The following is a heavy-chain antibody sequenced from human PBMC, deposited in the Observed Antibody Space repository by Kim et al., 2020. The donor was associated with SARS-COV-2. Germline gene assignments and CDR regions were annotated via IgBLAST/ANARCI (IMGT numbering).Heavy chain of an antibody. CDR3: ARDRGSGWPDY. D-gene: IGHD6-19*01. V-gene: IGHV3-33*01. CDR1: GFTFSSYG. Sequence: GGSLRLSCAASGFTFSSYGMHWVRQAPGKGLEWVAVIWYDGSNKYYADSVKGRFTISRDNSKNTLYLQMNSLRAEDTAVYYSARDRGSGWPDYWGQGTLVTVSS. J-gene: IGHJ4*02. CDR2: IWYDGSNK.